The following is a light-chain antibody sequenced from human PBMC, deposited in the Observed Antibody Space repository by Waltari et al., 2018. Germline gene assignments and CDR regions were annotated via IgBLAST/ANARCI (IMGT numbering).Light chain of an antibody. CDR3: QQRYNWPVT. CDR1: QSLISY. CDR2: DAS. V-gene: IGKV3-11*01. J-gene: IGKJ4*01. Sequence: EIVLTKSPATLSLSPGGIATLSCRASQSLISYLAWYQQQPDQAPRLLIYDASNRATAIPARFSGSWSRTDFTLTINSLEPEDVAVYYCQQRYNWPVTFGGGTRVEIK.